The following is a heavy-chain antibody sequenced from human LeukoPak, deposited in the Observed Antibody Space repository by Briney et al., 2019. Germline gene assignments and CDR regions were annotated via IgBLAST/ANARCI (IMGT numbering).Heavy chain of an antibody. Sequence: GGSLRLSCAASGFTFSSYWMSWVRQAPGKGLEWVANIKQDGSEKYYVDSVKGRFTISRDNAKNSLYLQMNSLRAEDTAVYYCARRYCSGGSCYKDYWGQGTLVTVPS. J-gene: IGHJ4*02. V-gene: IGHV3-7*03. CDR3: ARRYCSGGSCYKDY. D-gene: IGHD2-15*01. CDR1: GFTFSSYW. CDR2: IKQDGSEK.